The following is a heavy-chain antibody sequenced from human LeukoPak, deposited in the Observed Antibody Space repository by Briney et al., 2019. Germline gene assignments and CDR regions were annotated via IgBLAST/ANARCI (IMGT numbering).Heavy chain of an antibody. J-gene: IGHJ4*02. D-gene: IGHD3-16*02. CDR1: GGSISSYY. Sequence: PSETLSLTCTVSGGSISSYYWSWIRQPPGKGLEWIGYIYYSGSTNYNPSLKSRVTISVDTSKNQFSLKLSSVTAADTAVYYCARGFVDDYVWGSYRYTLYYFDYWGQGTLVTVSS. V-gene: IGHV4-59*08. CDR3: ARGFVDDYVWGSYRYTLYYFDY. CDR2: IYYSGST.